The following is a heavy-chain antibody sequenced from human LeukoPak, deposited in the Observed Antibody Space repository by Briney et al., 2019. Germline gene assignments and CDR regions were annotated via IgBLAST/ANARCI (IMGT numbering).Heavy chain of an antibody. CDR1: GGTFTSYT. CDR2: IIPILGIA. Sequence: SVKVSCKASGGTFTSYTISWVRQAPGQGLEWMGRIIPILGIANYAQKFQGRVTITADKSTSTAYMELSSLRSEDTAVYYCATLAVAGTARDYWGQGTLVTVSS. CDR3: ATLAVAGTARDY. V-gene: IGHV1-69*02. J-gene: IGHJ4*02. D-gene: IGHD6-19*01.